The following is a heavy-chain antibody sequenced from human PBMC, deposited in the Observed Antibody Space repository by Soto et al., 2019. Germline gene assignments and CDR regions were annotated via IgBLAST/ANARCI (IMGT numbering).Heavy chain of an antibody. CDR3: ARGGYSSSSLFYYYGMDV. CDR2: INPNSGGT. J-gene: IGHJ6*02. D-gene: IGHD6-6*01. CDR1: GYTFTGYY. Sequence: GASVKVSCKASGYTFTGYYMHWVRQAPGQGLEWMGWINPNSGGTNYAQKFQGWVTMTRDTSISTAYMELSRLRSDDTAVYYCARGGYSSSSLFYYYGMDVWSQGTTVTVSS. V-gene: IGHV1-2*04.